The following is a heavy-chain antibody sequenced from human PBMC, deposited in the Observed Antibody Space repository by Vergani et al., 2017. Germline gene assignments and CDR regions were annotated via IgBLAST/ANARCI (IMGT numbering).Heavy chain of an antibody. J-gene: IGHJ5*02. D-gene: IGHD3-22*01. CDR2: IYPGDSDT. V-gene: IGHV5-51*01. CDR1: GYSFTSYW. CDR3: ARQHYYDSSGSDWFDP. Sequence: EVQLVPSGAEVKTPGESLKISCKGSGYSFTSYWIGWVRQMPGKGLGWMGNIYPGDSDTRYSPSFQGQVTISADKSISTAYLQWSSLKASDTAMYYCARQHYYDSSGSDWFDPWGQGTLVTVSS.